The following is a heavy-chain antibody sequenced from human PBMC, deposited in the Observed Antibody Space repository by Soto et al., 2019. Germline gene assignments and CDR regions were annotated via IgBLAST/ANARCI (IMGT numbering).Heavy chain of an antibody. D-gene: IGHD1-26*01. CDR1: GGSFSGYY. J-gene: IGHJ6*03. Sequence: SETLSLTCAVYGGSFSGYYWSWIRQPPGKGLEWIGEINHSGSTNYNPSLKSRVTISVDTSKNQFSLKLSSVTAADTAVYYCAIATSPYYYYYMDVWGKGTTVTVSS. V-gene: IGHV4-34*01. CDR2: INHSGST. CDR3: AIATSPYYYYYMDV.